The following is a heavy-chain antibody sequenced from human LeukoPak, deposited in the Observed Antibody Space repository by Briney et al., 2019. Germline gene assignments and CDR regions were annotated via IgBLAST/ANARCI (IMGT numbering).Heavy chain of an antibody. J-gene: IGHJ4*02. CDR3: ASLMLIAAGYDY. Sequence: SETLSLTCAVYGGSFSAHYWNWIRQPPGKGLEWVGEINHSGSTTYNPSLKSRVTISIDTSKNQFSLSLISVTAADTAVYYCASLMLIAAGYDYWGQGNLVTVSS. CDR1: GGSFSAHY. D-gene: IGHD6-13*01. CDR2: INHSGST. V-gene: IGHV4-34*01.